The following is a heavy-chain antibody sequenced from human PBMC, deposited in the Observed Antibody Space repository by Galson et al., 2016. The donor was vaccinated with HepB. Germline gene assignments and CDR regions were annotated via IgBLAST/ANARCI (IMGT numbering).Heavy chain of an antibody. CDR3: AREAGIGAAATYDY. CDR1: GFTFSRYG. D-gene: IGHD6-13*01. CDR2: IWSDGSNK. Sequence: SLRLSCAASGFTFSRYGMHWVRQAPGKGLEWVALIWSDGSNKYYADSVKGRFTISRDNSKNTAYLQMNSLRAEDRAVYYCAREAGIGAAATYDYWGQGTLVTVSS. V-gene: IGHV3-33*01. J-gene: IGHJ4*02.